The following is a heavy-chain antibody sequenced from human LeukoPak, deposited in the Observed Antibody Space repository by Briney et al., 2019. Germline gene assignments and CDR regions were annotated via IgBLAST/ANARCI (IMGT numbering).Heavy chain of an antibody. CDR3: AKDLRGDFDY. CDR2: ISGSGGST. Sequence: GGSLRLSCAASGFTFSDYYMSWIRQAPGKGLEWVSAISGSGGSTYYADSVKGRFTISRDNSKNTLYLQMNSLRAEDTAVYYCAKDLRGDFDYWGQGTLVTVSS. CDR1: GFTFSDYY. J-gene: IGHJ4*02. V-gene: IGHV3-23*01. D-gene: IGHD1-26*01.